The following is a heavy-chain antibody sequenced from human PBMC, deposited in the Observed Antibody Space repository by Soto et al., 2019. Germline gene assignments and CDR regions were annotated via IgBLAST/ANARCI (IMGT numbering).Heavy chain of an antibody. CDR3: AREGSTCSHFEYYFDY. CDR2: TYYRSKWYN. D-gene: IGHD2-2*01. CDR1: GDSVSSNSAA. J-gene: IGHJ4*02. Sequence: PSQTLSLSCAISGDSVSSNSAAWNWIRQSPSRGLEWLGRTYYRSKWYNDYAVSVKSRITINPDTSKNQFSLQLNSVTPEDTAVYYCAREGSTCSHFEYYFDYWGQGTLVTVSS. V-gene: IGHV6-1*01.